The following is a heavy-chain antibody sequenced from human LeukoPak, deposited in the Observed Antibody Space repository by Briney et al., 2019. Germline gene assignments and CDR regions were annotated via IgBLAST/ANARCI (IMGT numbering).Heavy chain of an antibody. CDR3: VRSAFHAGSGNYYDY. CDR1: GFTFSNYA. J-gene: IGHJ4*02. Sequence: GGSLRLSCAASGFTFSNYAIHWVRQAPGKGLEWVAVISYDGSNKYYADSVKGRFTISRDNSKNTLYLQMNSLRVEDTAVYYCVRSAFHAGSGNYYDYWGQGTLVTVSS. CDR2: ISYDGSNK. D-gene: IGHD3-22*01. V-gene: IGHV3-30-3*01.